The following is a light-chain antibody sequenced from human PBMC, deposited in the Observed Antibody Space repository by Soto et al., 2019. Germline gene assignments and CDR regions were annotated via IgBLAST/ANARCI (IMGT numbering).Light chain of an antibody. J-gene: IGLJ2*01. CDR2: EVS. Sequence: QSALTQPPSASGSPGQSVTISCTGTSSDVGGYNYVSWYQQHPGKAPKLMISEVSKRPSGVPDRFSGSKSGNTASLTVSGLQAEDAVYYYCSAFAGNNNLVFGGGTKVTV. V-gene: IGLV2-8*01. CDR3: SAFAGNNNLV. CDR1: SSDVGGYNY.